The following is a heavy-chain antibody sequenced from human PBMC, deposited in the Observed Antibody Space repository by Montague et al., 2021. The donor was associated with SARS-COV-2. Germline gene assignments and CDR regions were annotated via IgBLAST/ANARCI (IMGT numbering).Heavy chain of an antibody. D-gene: IGHD1-1*01. CDR1: GFTFSSYE. CDR3: ARQPQELDENYFDY. J-gene: IGHJ4*02. Sequence: SLRLSCAASGFTFSSYEMNWVRQAPGKGLEWVSYISSSGSTIYHADSVKGRFTISGDNAKNSLYLQMNSRRAEDTAIYYCARQPQELDENYFDYWGQGTLVTVSS. V-gene: IGHV3-48*03. CDR2: ISSSGSTI.